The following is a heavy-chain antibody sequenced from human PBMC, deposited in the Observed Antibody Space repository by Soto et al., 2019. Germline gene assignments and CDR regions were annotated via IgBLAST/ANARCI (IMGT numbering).Heavy chain of an antibody. D-gene: IGHD3-10*01. Sequence: GGSLRLSCAASGFTSGISSMNWVRQAPGKGLEWVSFISSQNGHIYYADSVKGRFTISRDNAKNSLYLQMDNLRADDTGIYFCARGISLVRVLRLSSLYPADSGQGVLGTV. J-gene: IGHJ4*02. V-gene: IGHV3-21*01. CDR1: GFTSGISS. CDR2: ISSQNGHI. CDR3: ARGISLVRVLRLSSLYPAD.